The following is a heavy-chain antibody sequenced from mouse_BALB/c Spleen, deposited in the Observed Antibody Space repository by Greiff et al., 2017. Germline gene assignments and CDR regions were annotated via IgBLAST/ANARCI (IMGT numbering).Heavy chain of an antibody. CDR1: GFTFSSYT. V-gene: IGHV5-6-4*01. Sequence: EVKLVESGGGLVKPGGSLKLSCAASGFTFSSYTMSWVRQTPEKRLEWVATISSGGSYTYYPDSVTGRFTISRDNAKHTLYLQMSSLKSEATAMYYCTRGEDYGSSYVNWDFDVWGAGTTVTVSS. J-gene: IGHJ1*01. D-gene: IGHD1-1*01. CDR2: ISSGGSYT. CDR3: TRGEDYGSSYVNWDFDV.